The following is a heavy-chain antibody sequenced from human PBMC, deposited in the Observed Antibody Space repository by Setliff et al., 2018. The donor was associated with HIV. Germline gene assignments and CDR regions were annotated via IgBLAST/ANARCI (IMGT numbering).Heavy chain of an antibody. Sequence: SETLSLTCAVYGGSFNGHYWAWIRQSPGKGLEWIGEINHNGLTTYNPALTGRVIMSVETSKNQVSLRLTSVTAADTAVYYCARVAAGTYGKGDWFDPWGQGTQVTVSS. CDR1: GGSFNGHY. CDR3: ARVAAGTYGKGDWFDP. D-gene: IGHD3-10*01. CDR2: INHNGLT. J-gene: IGHJ5*02. V-gene: IGHV4-34*10.